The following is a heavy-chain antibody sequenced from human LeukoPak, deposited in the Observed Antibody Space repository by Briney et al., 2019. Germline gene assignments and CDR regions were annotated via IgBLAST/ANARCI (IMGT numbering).Heavy chain of an antibody. V-gene: IGHV4-31*03. D-gene: IGHD5-18*01. CDR2: IYYGGDT. CDR3: ARNGYTYGLDL. CDR1: GGSISSRGYY. J-gene: IGHJ5*02. Sequence: SQTLSLTCTVSGGSISSRGYYWSWVRQHPGKGLEWIAYIYYGGDTYYNPSLKSRATISIDTSKSGVFLQLRSVFAADTAVYYCARNGYTYGLDLWGQGTLVTVSS.